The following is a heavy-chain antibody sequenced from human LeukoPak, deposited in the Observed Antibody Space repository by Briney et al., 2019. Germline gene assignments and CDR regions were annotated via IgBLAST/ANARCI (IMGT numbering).Heavy chain of an antibody. CDR3: ARVRRGIVLNHWFDH. J-gene: IGHJ5*02. CDR2: IYYSGST. CDR1: GGSISSYY. V-gene: IGHV4-59*01. D-gene: IGHD2-8*01. Sequence: SETLSLTCTVSGGSISSYYWSWIRQPPGKGLEWIGYIYYSGSTNYNPSLKSRVTISVDTSKNQFSLKLSSVTAADTAVYYCARVRRGIVLNHWFDHWGQGTLVTVSS.